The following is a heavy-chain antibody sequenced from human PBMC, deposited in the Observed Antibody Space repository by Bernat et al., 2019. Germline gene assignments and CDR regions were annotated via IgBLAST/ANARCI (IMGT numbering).Heavy chain of an antibody. D-gene: IGHD2-2*01. CDR3: ASHVSAGFDY. CDR2: INSDGSNT. Sequence: EVQLVESGGGLVRPGGSLRLSCAASGFTFSSHWMHWVRQAPGQGLVWVSRINSDGSNTNYADSVKGRFTISRDNAKNTLYLQMNSLRADDTAIYYCASHVSAGFDYWGQGTLVTVSS. J-gene: IGHJ4*02. CDR1: GFTFSSHW. V-gene: IGHV3-74*01.